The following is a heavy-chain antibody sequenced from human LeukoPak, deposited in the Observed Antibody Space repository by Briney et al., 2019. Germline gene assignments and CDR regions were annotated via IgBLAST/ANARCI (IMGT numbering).Heavy chain of an antibody. CDR3: ARAHDFWSGYYTPDY. Sequence: SETLSLTCTVSGGSISSGDYYWSWIRQPPGKGLEWIGYIYYSGSTYYNPSLKSRVTISVDTSKNQFSLKLSSVTAADTAVYYCARAHDFWSGYYTPDYWGQGTLVTVSS. D-gene: IGHD3-3*01. J-gene: IGHJ4*02. CDR2: IYYSGST. V-gene: IGHV4-30-4*08. CDR1: GGSISSGDYY.